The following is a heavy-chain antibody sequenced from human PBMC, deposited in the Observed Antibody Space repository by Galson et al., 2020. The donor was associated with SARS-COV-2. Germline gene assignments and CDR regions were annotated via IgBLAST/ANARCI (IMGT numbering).Heavy chain of an antibody. CDR1: GFTFSSYA. V-gene: IGHV3-30*04. CDR2: ISYDGSNK. CDR3: ARGQNYYDFDY. Sequence: QLGESLKISCAASGFTFSSYAMHWVRQAPGKGLEWVAVISYDGSNKYYADSVKGRFTISRDNSKNTLYLQMNSLRAEDTAVYYCARGQNYYDFDYWGQGTLVTVSS. J-gene: IGHJ4*02. D-gene: IGHD3-10*01.